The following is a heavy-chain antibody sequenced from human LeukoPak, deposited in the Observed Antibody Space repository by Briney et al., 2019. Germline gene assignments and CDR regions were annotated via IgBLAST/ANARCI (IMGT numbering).Heavy chain of an antibody. CDR3: ARGALPWDYYDSSGSPLGY. D-gene: IGHD3-22*01. V-gene: IGHV1-69*13. CDR2: IIPIFGTA. Sequence: SVKVSCKASGGTFSSYAISWVRQAPGQGLEWMGGIIPIFGTANYAQKFQGRVTITADESTSTAYMELSSLRSEDTAVYYCARGALPWDYYDSSGSPLGYWGQGTLVTVSS. J-gene: IGHJ4*02. CDR1: GGTFSSYA.